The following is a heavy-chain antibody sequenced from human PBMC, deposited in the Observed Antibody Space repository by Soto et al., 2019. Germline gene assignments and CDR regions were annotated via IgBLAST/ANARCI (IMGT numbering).Heavy chain of an antibody. CDR1: GYSFTSYW. Sequence: PGESLKISCKGSGYSFTSYWISWVRQMPGKGLEWMGRIDPSDSYTNYSPSFQGHVTISADKSISTAYLQWSSLKASDTAMYYCARLSQAIFGVVGVWGYYYGMDVWGQGTTVTVSS. D-gene: IGHD3-3*01. CDR3: ARLSQAIFGVVGVWGYYYGMDV. CDR2: IDPSDSYT. V-gene: IGHV5-10-1*01. J-gene: IGHJ6*02.